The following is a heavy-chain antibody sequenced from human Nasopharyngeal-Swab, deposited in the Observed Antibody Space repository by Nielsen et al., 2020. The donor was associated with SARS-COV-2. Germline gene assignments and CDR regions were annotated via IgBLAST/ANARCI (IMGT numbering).Heavy chain of an antibody. J-gene: IGHJ5*02. CDR1: GGSLRSGCYY. CDR3: ARATTVTTGGGGFDP. Sequence: SETLSLTCTVSGGSLRSGCYYWSWIRQHPGKGLEWIGYIYYSGSTYYNPSLKSRVTISVDTSKNQFSLKLSSVTAADTAVYYCARATTVTTGGGGFDPWGQGTLVTVSS. V-gene: IGHV4-31*03. CDR2: IYYSGST. D-gene: IGHD4-17*01.